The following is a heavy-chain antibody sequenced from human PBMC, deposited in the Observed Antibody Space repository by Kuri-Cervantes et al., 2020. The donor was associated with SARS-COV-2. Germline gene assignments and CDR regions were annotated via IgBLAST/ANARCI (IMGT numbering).Heavy chain of an antibody. Sequence: ESLKISCTVSGGSIGSGGYYWGWIRQPPGKGLEFIGTIYYDGRTYYNTSLKSRVTISVDTSKNQFSLKLSSVTAADTAVYYCARHDYWGQGTLVTVSS. CDR3: ARHDY. V-gene: IGHV4-39*01. J-gene: IGHJ4*02. CDR1: GGSIGSGGYY. CDR2: IYYDGRT.